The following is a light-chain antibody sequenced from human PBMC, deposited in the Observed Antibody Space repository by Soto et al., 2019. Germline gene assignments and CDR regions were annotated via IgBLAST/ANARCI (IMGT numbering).Light chain of an antibody. CDR1: QSVSSN. V-gene: IGKV3D-15*01. Sequence: EIVMTQSPATLSVSPGERATLSCRASQSVSSNLAWYQQKPGQAPRLLISGASSRATGIPDRFSGSGSGTDFTLTISRLEPEDFAVYYCQQYTRFGQGTKV. CDR3: QQYTR. CDR2: GAS. J-gene: IGKJ1*01.